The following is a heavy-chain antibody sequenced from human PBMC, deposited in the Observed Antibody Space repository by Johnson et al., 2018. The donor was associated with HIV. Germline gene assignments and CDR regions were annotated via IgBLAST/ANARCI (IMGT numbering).Heavy chain of an antibody. CDR3: ARAGDYDAFDI. CDR2: LTSGGDT. V-gene: IGHV3-66*01. D-gene: IGHD3-16*01. J-gene: IGHJ3*02. Sequence: VQLVESGGGLVQPGGSLRLSCAASRLTVSSNYMTWVRQAPGKGLEWVSVLTSGGDTWYADSVTGRFIISRDNSKNTLYLQLNSLRDEDTAVSYWARAGDYDAFDIWGQGTMVTVSS. CDR1: RLTVSSNY.